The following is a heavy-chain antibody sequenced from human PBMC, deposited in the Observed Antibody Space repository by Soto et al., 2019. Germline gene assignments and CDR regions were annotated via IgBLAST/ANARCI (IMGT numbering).Heavy chain of an antibody. Sequence: GGSLRLSCVASGFTFSSYAMNWVRQAPGKGLEWVSDISGSGGTSYYADSVKGRFTISRDNSKNTLYLQMNSLRAEDTAVYYCAKDWFSGSGSPPDYWGQGTLVTVSS. J-gene: IGHJ4*02. CDR2: ISGSGGTS. CDR3: AKDWFSGSGSPPDY. CDR1: GFTFSSYA. D-gene: IGHD3-10*01. V-gene: IGHV3-23*01.